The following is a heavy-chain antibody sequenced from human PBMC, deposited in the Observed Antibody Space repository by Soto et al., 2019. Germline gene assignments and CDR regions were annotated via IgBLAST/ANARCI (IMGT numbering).Heavy chain of an antibody. V-gene: IGHV3-23*01. CDR3: AKDKSTTTAFGI. D-gene: IGHD1-26*01. CDR2: INERGGST. CDR1: GFTFSTYA. J-gene: IGHJ3*02. Sequence: GGSLRLSCADSGFTFSTYALSWVRPAPGKGLEWVSAINERGGSTYYADSVKGRFTISRDNTKRTQYLQRNSLRAEDTALYFGAKDKSTTTAFGIWGQGTMVTVSS.